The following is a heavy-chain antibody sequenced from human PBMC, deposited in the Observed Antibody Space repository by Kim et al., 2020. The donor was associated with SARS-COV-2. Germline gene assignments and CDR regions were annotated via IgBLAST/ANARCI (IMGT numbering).Heavy chain of an antibody. CDR1: GGSISSYY. Sequence: SETLSLTCTVSGGSISSYYWSWIRQPPGKGLEWIGYIYYSGSTNYNPSLKSRVTISVDTSKNQFSLKLSSVTAADTAVYYCAGGRDGYNSVIYWYFELWGRGTLVTVSS. CDR2: IYYSGST. CDR3: AGGRDGYNSVIYWYFEL. D-gene: IGHD5-12*01. V-gene: IGHV4-59*01. J-gene: IGHJ2*01.